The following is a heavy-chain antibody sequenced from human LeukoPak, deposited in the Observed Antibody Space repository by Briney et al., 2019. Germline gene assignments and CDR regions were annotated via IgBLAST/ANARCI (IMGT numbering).Heavy chain of an antibody. CDR2: MKSNGDGGTT. CDR1: GIIFRDAW. V-gene: IGHV3-15*07. CDR3: TKDPPLTGGVYSAY. Sequence: GGSLRLSCVVSGIIFRDAWMNWVRQTPGKGLEWVGRMKSNGDGGTTDYAAAVEGRFTISRDDSKSTLYLQMSSLKTDDTSIYYCTKDPPLTGGVYSAYWGQGTLVTVSS. D-gene: IGHD1-20*01. J-gene: IGHJ4*02.